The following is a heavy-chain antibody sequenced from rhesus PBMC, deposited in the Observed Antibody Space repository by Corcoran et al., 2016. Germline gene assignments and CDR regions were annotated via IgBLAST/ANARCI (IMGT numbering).Heavy chain of an antibody. CDR1: GGSISSNY. V-gene: IGHV4-160*01. CDR3: ARVGEDDYGYYGNLDY. J-gene: IGHJ4*01. CDR2: IRIGGST. Sequence: QVQLQQWGEGLVKPSETLSLTCAVYGGSISSNYWSWIRQPPGKGLEWIGLIRIGGSTNYNPSLKSRVTSSIDTSKNQFSLRLSSVTAADTAVYYCARVGEDDYGYYGNLDYWGQGVLVTVSS. D-gene: IGHD3-9*01.